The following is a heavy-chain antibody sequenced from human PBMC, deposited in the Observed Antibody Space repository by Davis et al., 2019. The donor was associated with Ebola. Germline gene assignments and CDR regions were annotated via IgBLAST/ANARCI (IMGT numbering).Heavy chain of an antibody. V-gene: IGHV4-34*01. J-gene: IGHJ4*02. CDR3: ARAGETYYDFWSGYYPREELFDY. Sequence: PSETLSLTCAVYGGSFSGYYWGWIRQPPGKGLEWIGSIYHSGSIYYNPSLKSRVTMSVDTSKNQFSLKLSSVTAADTAVYYCARAGETYYDFWSGYYPREELFDYWGQGTLVTVSS. D-gene: IGHD3-3*01. CDR1: GGSFSGYY. CDR2: IYHSGSI.